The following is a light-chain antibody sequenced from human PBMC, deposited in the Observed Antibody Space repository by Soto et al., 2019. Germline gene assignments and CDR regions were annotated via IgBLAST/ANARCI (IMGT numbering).Light chain of an antibody. J-gene: IGKJ1*01. V-gene: IGKV1-33*01. CDR2: DAS. CDR3: QQYKTFWT. CDR1: QDISNY. Sequence: DIQMTQSPSSLSASVGDRVTITCQASQDISNYLNWYQQKPGKAPKLLIYDASNLETGVPSRFSASGSGTDFTFTISSLQPEDIATYYCQQYKTFWTFGPGTKVDIK.